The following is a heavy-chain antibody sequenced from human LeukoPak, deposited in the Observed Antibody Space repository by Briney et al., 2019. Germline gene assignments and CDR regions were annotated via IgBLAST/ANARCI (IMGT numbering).Heavy chain of an antibody. J-gene: IGHJ5*02. CDR3: AKDKSLAAAATVNWFNP. D-gene: IGHD6-13*01. CDR2: ISGSGGST. CDR1: GFNVSTNY. Sequence: GGSLRLSCAGSGFNVSTNYMTWVRQAPGKGLEWVSAISGSGGSTYYADSVKGRFTISRDNSKNTLYLQMNSLRAEDTAVYYCAKDKSLAAAATVNWFNPWGQGTLVTVSS. V-gene: IGHV3-23*01.